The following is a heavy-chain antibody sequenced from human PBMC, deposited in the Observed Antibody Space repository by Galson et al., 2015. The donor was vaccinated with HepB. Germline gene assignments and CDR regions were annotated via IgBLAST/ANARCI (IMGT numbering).Heavy chain of an antibody. CDR2: ISGSGGIT. D-gene: IGHD2-2*01. CDR3: SSANVYYFDY. J-gene: IGHJ4*02. CDR1: GFTFSNYD. V-gene: IGHV3-23*01. Sequence: SLRLSCAASGFTFSNYDMSWVRQAPGKGLEWVSGISGSGGITYYADSVKGRFTISRDNSKNTLYLQMNGLSAEDTATYYCSSANVYYFDYCGQGTLVTVSS.